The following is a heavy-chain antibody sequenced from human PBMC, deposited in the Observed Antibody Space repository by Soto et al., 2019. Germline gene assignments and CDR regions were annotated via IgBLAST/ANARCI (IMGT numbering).Heavy chain of an antibody. CDR2: IYYSGST. CDR3: AIRLGYCSSTSCYREIYGMDV. V-gene: IGHV4-39*01. CDR1: GGSISSSSYY. Sequence: SETLSLTCTVSGGSISSSSYYWGWIRQPPGKGLEWIGSIYYSGSTYYNPSLKSRVTISVDTSKNQFSLKLSSVTAADTAVYYCAIRLGYCSSTSCYREIYGMDVWGQGTPVTVYS. D-gene: IGHD2-2*02. J-gene: IGHJ6*02.